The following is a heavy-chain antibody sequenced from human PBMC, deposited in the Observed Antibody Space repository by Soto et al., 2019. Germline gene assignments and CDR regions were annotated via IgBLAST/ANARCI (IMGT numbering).Heavy chain of an antibody. Sequence: GGSLRLSCAASGFTFSSYAMHWVRQAPGKGLEYVSAISSNGGSTYYANSVKGRFTISRDNSKNTLYLQMGSLRAEDMAVYYCARASLPNYDILTGYQDYWGQGTLVTVSS. J-gene: IGHJ4*02. CDR3: ARASLPNYDILTGYQDY. D-gene: IGHD3-9*01. CDR1: GFTFSSYA. CDR2: ISSNGGST. V-gene: IGHV3-64*01.